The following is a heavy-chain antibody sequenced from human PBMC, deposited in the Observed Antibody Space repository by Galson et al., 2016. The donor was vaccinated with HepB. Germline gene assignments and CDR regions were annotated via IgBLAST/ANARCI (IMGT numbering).Heavy chain of an antibody. CDR1: GFTFSDYW. D-gene: IGHD5-12*01. CDR3: ARDHISGRGPFFDY. J-gene: IGHJ4*02. CDR2: IRQDGSHK. Sequence: SLRLSCAVSGFTFSDYWMSWVRQAPGKGLEWVANIRQDGSHKDYVKSVKGRFTTFRDNAKNLLFLDMKSLRVEDTAVYYCARDHISGRGPFFDYWGQGIPVTVSS. V-gene: IGHV3-7*03.